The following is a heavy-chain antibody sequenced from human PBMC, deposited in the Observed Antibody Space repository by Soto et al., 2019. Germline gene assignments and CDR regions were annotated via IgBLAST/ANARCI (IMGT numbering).Heavy chain of an antibody. CDR2: NEWDDDK. V-gene: IGHV2-70*11. CDR1: GFSLSTSGMW. CDR3: ARSELGKGDY. D-gene: IGHD7-27*01. Sequence: SGPTLVNPTQTLTLTCTFSGFSLSTSGMWVSWIRQPPGKALEWLDRNEWDDDKDYSTSLKTRLTIDKDTSKNQVVLTMPSMDPVDTATYYCARSELGKGDYWGQGTLVTVSS. J-gene: IGHJ4*02.